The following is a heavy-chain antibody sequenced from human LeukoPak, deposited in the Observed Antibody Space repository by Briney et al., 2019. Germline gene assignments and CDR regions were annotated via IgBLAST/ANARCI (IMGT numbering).Heavy chain of an antibody. CDR3: ARDYFYPMDV. J-gene: IGHJ6*02. Sequence: QPGGSLRLSCEASGFTFRIYWMSWVRQAPGKGLEWVANIKHDGSEKYYVDSVKGRFTISRDNAKNSLYLQMNSLRAEDTAVYYCARDYFYPMDVWGQGTTVTVSS. V-gene: IGHV3-7*04. CDR1: GFTFRIYW. CDR2: IKHDGSEK.